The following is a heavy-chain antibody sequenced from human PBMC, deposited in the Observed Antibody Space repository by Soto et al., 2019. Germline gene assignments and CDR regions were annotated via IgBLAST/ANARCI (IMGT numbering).Heavy chain of an antibody. D-gene: IGHD2-2*01. V-gene: IGHV4-30-4*01. J-gene: IGHJ5*02. CDR3: ARATIVLVPAAMVSHWFDP. CDR2: IHNSGST. CDR1: GASIYNGGYF. Sequence: SETLSLTCSVSGASIYNGGYFWSWIRQSPGKGLEWIGYIHNSGSTYNNPSLKSRVTISVDTSKNQFSLKLSSVTAADTAVYYCARATIVLVPAAMVSHWFDPWGQGTLVTVSS.